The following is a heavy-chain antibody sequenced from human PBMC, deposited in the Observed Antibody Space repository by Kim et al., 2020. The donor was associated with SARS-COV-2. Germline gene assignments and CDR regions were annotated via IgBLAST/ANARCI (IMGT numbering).Heavy chain of an antibody. CDR2: ISAASAST. V-gene: IGHV3-23*01. D-gene: IGHD1-7*01. Sequence: GGSLRLSCAASGFTFSTYAMSWVRQAPGKGLEWVSSISAASASTMYADSVKGRFTISRDNSKNTVYLQMNSLRAEDTAVYYCAKQAGNWNYEAEWGQGTLVTVSS. CDR1: GFTFSTYA. CDR3: AKQAGNWNYEAE. J-gene: IGHJ4*02.